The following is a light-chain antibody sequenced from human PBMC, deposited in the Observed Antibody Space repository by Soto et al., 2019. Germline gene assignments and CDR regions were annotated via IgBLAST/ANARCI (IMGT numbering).Light chain of an antibody. J-gene: IGKJ1*01. V-gene: IGKV3D-15*01. CDR2: GAS. Sequence: IVLTHSPGTLSLSPRERATLSCMASQSVINNYLAWYQQKPGQAPRLLIYGASTRATGIPARFSGSGSGTEFTLTISSLQSEDFAVYYCQQYNTWLGTFGQGTKVDIK. CDR1: QSVINN. CDR3: QQYNTWLGT.